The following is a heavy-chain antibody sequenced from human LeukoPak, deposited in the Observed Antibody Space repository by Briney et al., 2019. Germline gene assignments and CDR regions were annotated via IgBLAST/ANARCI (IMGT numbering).Heavy chain of an antibody. CDR2: INPSGGST. D-gene: IGHD6-13*01. CDR1: GYTFTSYY. CDR3: ATNPTLIAAAGTAEYYYYMDV. Sequence: ASVKVSCKASGYTFTSYYMHWVRQAPGQGLEWMGIINPSGGSTNYAQKFQGRVTMTRDMSTSTVYMELSSLRSDDTAVYYCATNPTLIAAAGTAEYYYYMDVWGKGTTVTVSS. V-gene: IGHV1-46*01. J-gene: IGHJ6*03.